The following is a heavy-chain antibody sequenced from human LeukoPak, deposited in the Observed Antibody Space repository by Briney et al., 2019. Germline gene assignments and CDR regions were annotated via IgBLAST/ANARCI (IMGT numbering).Heavy chain of an antibody. V-gene: IGHV3-21*01. CDR2: ISSSSSYI. J-gene: IGHJ4*02. CDR3: ARDHTPPLSIGQWLERDY. Sequence: GGSLRLSCAASGFTFSSYSMNWVRQAPGKGLEWVSSISSSSSYIYYADSVKGRFTISRDNAKNSLYLQMNSLRAEDTAVYYCARDHTPPLSIGQWLERDYWGQGTLVTVSS. CDR1: GFTFSSYS. D-gene: IGHD6-19*01.